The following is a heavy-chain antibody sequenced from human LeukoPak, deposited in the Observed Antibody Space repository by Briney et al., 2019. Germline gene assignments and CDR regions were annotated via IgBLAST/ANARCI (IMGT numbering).Heavy chain of an antibody. Sequence: GASVKVSCKASGYTFTSYGISWVRQAPGQGLEWMGWISGYNGNTIYAQKFQGRVTMTTDTSTSTAYMELRSLRSDDTAVYYCARDKVDFGAVADIDYWGQGTLVTVSS. J-gene: IGHJ4*02. V-gene: IGHV1-18*01. CDR1: GYTFTSYG. D-gene: IGHD6-19*01. CDR2: ISGYNGNT. CDR3: ARDKVDFGAVADIDY.